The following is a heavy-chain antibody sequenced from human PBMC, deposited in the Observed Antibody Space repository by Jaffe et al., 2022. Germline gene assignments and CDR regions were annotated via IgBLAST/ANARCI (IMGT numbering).Heavy chain of an antibody. V-gene: IGHV3-23*01. CDR3: AKDSIAMNGIWDAFDI. CDR2: VGGPGTDT. Sequence: EVQVLESGGGLVQPGGSLRLSCAPSGFTFRNYAMSWVRQSPGKGLEWVSSVGGPGTDTYYADSVKGRFTISRDNSQSTLFLQMDSLRADDTAVYYCAKDSIAMNGIWDAFDIWGQGTMVAVSS. D-gene: IGHD2-15*01. J-gene: IGHJ3*02. CDR1: GFTFRNYA.